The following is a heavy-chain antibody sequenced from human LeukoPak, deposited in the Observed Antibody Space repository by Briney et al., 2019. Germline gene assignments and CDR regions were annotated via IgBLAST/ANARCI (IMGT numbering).Heavy chain of an antibody. CDR3: ARLRSPDYGDYTMYY. Sequence: GGSLRLSCAASGFTFSSYSMNWVRQAPGKGLEWVSSISSSSSYIYYADSVKGRFTISRDNAKNSLYLQMNSLRAEDTAVYYCARLRSPDYGDYTMYYWGQGTLVTVSS. V-gene: IGHV3-21*01. D-gene: IGHD4-17*01. CDR2: ISSSSSYI. J-gene: IGHJ4*02. CDR1: GFTFSSYS.